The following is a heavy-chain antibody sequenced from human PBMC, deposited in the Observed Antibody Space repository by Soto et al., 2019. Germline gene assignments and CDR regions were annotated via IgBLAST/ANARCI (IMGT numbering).Heavy chain of an antibody. D-gene: IGHD4-17*01. V-gene: IGHV4-39*01. J-gene: IGHJ4*02. CDR1: GGSISRSSYY. CDR2: IYYSGST. CDR3: ARHDYGGFGL. Sequence: QLQLQESGPGLVKPSETLSLTCTVSGGSISRSSYYWGWIRQPPGKGMEWIGSIYYSGSTYYNPSLKSRVTISVDTSKNQFSLKLSSVTAADTAVYYCARHDYGGFGLWGQGTLVTVSS.